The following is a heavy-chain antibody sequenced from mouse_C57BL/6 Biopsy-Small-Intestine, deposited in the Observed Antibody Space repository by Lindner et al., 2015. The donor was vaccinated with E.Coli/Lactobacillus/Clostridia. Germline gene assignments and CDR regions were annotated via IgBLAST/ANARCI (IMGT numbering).Heavy chain of an antibody. CDR2: INPTTGGT. CDR3: ARYGSPPMDY. Sequence: VQLQESGPELLKPGASVKISCKASGYSFTDYYMHWVKQSPEKSLEWIGEINPTTGGTTYNQKFKAKATLTVDKSSSTAYMQLQSLTSEDSAVYYCARYGSPPMDYWGQGTSVTVSS. CDR1: GYSFTDYY. V-gene: IGHV1-42*01. J-gene: IGHJ4*01. D-gene: IGHD2-1*01.